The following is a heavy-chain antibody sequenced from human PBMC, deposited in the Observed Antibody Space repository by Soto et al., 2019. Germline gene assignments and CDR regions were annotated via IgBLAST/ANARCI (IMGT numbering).Heavy chain of an antibody. J-gene: IGHJ5*02. CDR1: GGSISSYY. V-gene: IGHV4-59*12. CDR3: ARVPDR. D-gene: IGHD2-2*01. Sequence: SETLSLTCTVSGGSISSYYWSWIRQPPGKGLEWIGYIYHSGSTYYNPSLKIRVTISVDSSKNQFSLNLSSVTAADTAVYYCARVPDRWGQGTLVTVSS. CDR2: IYHSGST.